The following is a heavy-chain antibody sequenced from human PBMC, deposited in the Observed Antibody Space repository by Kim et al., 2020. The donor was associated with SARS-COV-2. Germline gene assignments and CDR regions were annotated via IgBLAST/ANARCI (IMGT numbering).Heavy chain of an antibody. CDR2: IYYSGST. CDR1: GGSISSYY. J-gene: IGHJ4*02. Sequence: SETLSLTCTVSGGSISSYYWSWIRQPPGKGLEWIGYIYYSGSTNYNPSLKSRVTISVDTSKNQFSLKLSSVTAADTAVYYCATKFGEYGGYFDYWGQGTLVTVSS. CDR3: ATKFGEYGGYFDY. D-gene: IGHD3-10*01. V-gene: IGHV4-59*01.